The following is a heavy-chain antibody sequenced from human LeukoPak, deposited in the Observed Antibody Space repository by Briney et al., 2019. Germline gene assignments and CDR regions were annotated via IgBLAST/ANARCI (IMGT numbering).Heavy chain of an antibody. CDR2: IYYSGST. CDR3: TRLSYNWNGGY. V-gene: IGHV4-39*01. CDR1: SGSISRIRYH. Sequence: KPSETLSLTCTVSSGSISRIRYHRPWIRQPPGKGLEWIGSIYYSGSTYYSPSLNGRVTISVDTSKNQFSLKLTSVTAADKAVYYCTRLSYNWNGGYWRQGTLVTVSS. D-gene: IGHD1-20*01. J-gene: IGHJ4*02.